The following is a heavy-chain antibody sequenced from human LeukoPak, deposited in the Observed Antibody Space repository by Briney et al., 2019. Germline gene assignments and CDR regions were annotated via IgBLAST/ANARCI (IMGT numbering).Heavy chain of an antibody. CDR1: GYTFTGYY. Sequence: GASVKVSCKASGYTFTGYYMHWVRQAPGQGLEWMGWINPNSGGTNYAQKFQGRVTMTRDTSISTAYMELSRLRSDDTAVYYCAREEGSRLLDNWFDPWGQGTLVTVSS. D-gene: IGHD3-22*01. CDR2: INPNSGGT. CDR3: AREEGSRLLDNWFDP. J-gene: IGHJ5*02. V-gene: IGHV1-2*02.